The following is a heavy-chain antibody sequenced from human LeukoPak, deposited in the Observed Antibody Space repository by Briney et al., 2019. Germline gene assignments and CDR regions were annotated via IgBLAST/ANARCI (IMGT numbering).Heavy chain of an antibody. J-gene: IGHJ6*04. CDR2: IRSKTYGGTT. Sequence: PGGSLRLSCTASGFTFGDYAMSWVRQAPGKGLEWVGFIRSKTYGGTTEYAASVKGRFTISRDDSKSIAYLQMNSLKTEDTAVYYCTRDHVYLYHYYGMDVWGKGTTVTVSS. D-gene: IGHD2-2*01. V-gene: IGHV3-49*04. CDR1: GFTFGDYA. CDR3: TRDHVYLYHYYGMDV.